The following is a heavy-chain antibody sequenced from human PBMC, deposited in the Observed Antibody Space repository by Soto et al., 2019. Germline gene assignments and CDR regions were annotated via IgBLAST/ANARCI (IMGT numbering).Heavy chain of an antibody. CDR2: LSGSGGFT. V-gene: IGHV3-23*01. Sequence: GGSLRLSXAASGFTFNTYAMSWVRQAPGKGLGWVASLSGSGGFTEHADSVKGRFSISRDNSKNTLFLQMNGLRVDDTAVYYCGKDRYYDSRIIDSWGSGTLVTVS. CDR3: GKDRYYDSRIIDS. CDR1: GFTFNTYA. D-gene: IGHD3-22*01. J-gene: IGHJ4*02.